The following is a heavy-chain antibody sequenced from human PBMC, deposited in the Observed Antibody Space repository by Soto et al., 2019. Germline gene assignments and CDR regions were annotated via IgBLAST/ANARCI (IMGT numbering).Heavy chain of an antibody. D-gene: IGHD1-1*01. CDR1: VGSFIGYY. CDR2: INHSGST. V-gene: IGHV4-34*01. CDR3: ARMEMGPSEVDY. J-gene: IGHJ4*02. Sequence: SETLSLTCAFYVGSFIGYYWSWIRQPPGKGLEWIGEINHSGSTNYNPSLKSRVTISVDTSKNQFSLKLSSVTAADTAVYYCARMEMGPSEVDYWGQGTLVTVSS.